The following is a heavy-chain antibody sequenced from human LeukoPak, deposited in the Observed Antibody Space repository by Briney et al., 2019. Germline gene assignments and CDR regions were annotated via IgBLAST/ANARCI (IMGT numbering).Heavy chain of an antibody. CDR3: ARGGGLDV. J-gene: IGHJ6*02. V-gene: IGHV3-7*03. Sequence: GGSLRLSCAASGFTFSSYWMNWARQAPGKGLEWVASINHNGNVIYYVDSVKGRFTISRDNAKNSLYLQMSNLRAEDTAVYFCARGGGLDVWGQGATVTVSS. CDR2: INHNGNVI. D-gene: IGHD3-16*01. CDR1: GFTFSSYW.